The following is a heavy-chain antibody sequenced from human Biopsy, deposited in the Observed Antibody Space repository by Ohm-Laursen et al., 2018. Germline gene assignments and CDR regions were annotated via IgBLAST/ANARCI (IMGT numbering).Heavy chain of an antibody. V-gene: IGHV1-69*06. J-gene: IGHJ1*01. CDR1: GGTFTNYA. CDR3: ATKLTGYFHH. D-gene: IGHD3-9*01. Sequence: GASVKVSCKASGGTFTNYAISWVRQAPGQGLEWMGGIIPIFGTANYAQKFQDRVTVAADTSTSTATMELRSLRSDDTAVYYCATKLTGYFHHWGQGTLVIVSS. CDR2: IIPIFGTA.